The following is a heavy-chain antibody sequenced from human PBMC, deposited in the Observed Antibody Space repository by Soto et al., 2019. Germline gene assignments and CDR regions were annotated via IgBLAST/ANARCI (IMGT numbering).Heavy chain of an antibody. J-gene: IGHJ6*02. CDR3: ARDCGQGYGMDV. Sequence: GSLRLSCAGSGFTFGDYAMNWVRQAPGKGLEWVAGISGGASTTYYADSVKGRFTISRDNAKNSLYLQMHSLRDEDTAVYYCARDCGQGYGMDVWGQGTTVTVSS. V-gene: IGHV3-48*02. CDR1: GFTFGDYA. CDR2: ISGGASTT.